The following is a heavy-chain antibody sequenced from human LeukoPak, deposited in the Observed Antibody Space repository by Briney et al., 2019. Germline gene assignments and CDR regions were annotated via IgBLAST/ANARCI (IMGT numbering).Heavy chain of an antibody. J-gene: IGHJ3*02. CDR3: AKDIVAAAAPGAFDI. V-gene: IGHV3-9*01. CDR1: GFTFSSYG. Sequence: GGSLRLSCAASGFTFSSYGMHWVRQAPGKGLEWVSGISWNSGSIGYADSVKGRFTISRDNAKNSLYLQMNSLRAEDTALYYCAKDIVAAAAPGAFDIWGQGTMVTVSS. D-gene: IGHD6-13*01. CDR2: ISWNSGSI.